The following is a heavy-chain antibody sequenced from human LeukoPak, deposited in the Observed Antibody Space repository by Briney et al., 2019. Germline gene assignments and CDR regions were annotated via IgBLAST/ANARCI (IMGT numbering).Heavy chain of an antibody. CDR1: GGTFSSYD. CDR2: MNPNSGNT. D-gene: IGHD3-22*01. V-gene: IGHV1-8*02. J-gene: IGHJ4*02. CDR3: ARGVLYYDYSPLDY. Sequence: ASVKVSCKASGGTFSSYDINWVRQATGQGLEWMGWMNPNSGNTGYAQKFQGRVTMTRNTSISTAYMELSSLRSEDTAVYYCARGVLYYDYSPLDYWGQGTLVTVSS.